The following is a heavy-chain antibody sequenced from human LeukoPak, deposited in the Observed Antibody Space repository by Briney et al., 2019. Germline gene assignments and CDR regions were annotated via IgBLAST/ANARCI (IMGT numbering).Heavy chain of an antibody. D-gene: IGHD3-10*01. CDR2: ISYDGSDK. CDR1: GFSFSDYG. Sequence: PGGSLRLSCAASGFSFSDYGMHWVRQAPGKGLEWVSLISYDGSDKYFADSVKGRFTISRDNSKNTLYLQMNSLRAEDTAVYYCAKDSAPGTGGFCYYYMDVWGKGTTVTVSS. CDR3: AKDSAPGTGGFCYYYMDV. V-gene: IGHV3-30*18. J-gene: IGHJ6*03.